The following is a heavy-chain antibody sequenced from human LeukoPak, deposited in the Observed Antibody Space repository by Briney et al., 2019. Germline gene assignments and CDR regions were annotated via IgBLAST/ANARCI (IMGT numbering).Heavy chain of an antibody. V-gene: IGHV4-30-4*01. CDR2: IYYSGST. J-gene: IGHJ4*02. D-gene: IGHD4-17*01. CDR1: GGSISSGDYY. CDR3: AREDRTGATDY. Sequence: SETLSLTCTVSGGSISSGDYYWSWIRQPPGKGLEWIGYIYYSGSTYYNPSLKSRVTISVDTSKNQFSLKLSSVTAADTAVYYCAREDRTGATDYWGQGTLVTVSS.